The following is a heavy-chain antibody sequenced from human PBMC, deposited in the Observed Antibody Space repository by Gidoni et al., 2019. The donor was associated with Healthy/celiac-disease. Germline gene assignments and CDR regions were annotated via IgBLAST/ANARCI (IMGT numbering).Heavy chain of an antibody. CDR1: GFPFSSSG. D-gene: IGHD3-3*01. V-gene: IGHV3-30*02. Sequence: QVQLVASGGGVVQPGGSLRLSCAASGFPFSSSGMHWVRQAPGKGLEWVAFIRYDGSNKYYADSVKGRFTISRDNSKNTLYLQMNSLRAEDTAVYYCASGPTYYDFWSGLLDYWGQGTLVTVSS. CDR2: IRYDGSNK. J-gene: IGHJ4*02. CDR3: ASGPTYYDFWSGLLDY.